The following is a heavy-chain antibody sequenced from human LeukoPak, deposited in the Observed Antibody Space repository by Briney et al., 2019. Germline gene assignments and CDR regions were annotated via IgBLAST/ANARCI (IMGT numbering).Heavy chain of an antibody. CDR2: ISGSGGST. D-gene: IGHD6-13*01. CDR1: GFTFSSYA. CDR3: AKDVSSSWYPNWFDP. J-gene: IGHJ5*02. Sequence: GGSLRLSCAASGFTFSSYAMSWVRQAPGKGLEWVSAISGSGGSTYYADSVKGRFTISRDNSKNTLYLQMNSLRAEDTAVYYCAKDVSSSWYPNWFDPWGQGTLVTVSS. V-gene: IGHV3-23*01.